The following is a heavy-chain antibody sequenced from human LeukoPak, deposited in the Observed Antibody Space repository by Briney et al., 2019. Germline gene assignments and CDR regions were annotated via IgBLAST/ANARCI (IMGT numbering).Heavy chain of an antibody. J-gene: IGHJ4*02. CDR1: GFTFSRSG. CDR3: AKVASPYCSSTSCYGYYFDY. V-gene: IGHV3-30*02. CDR2: IRYDGINK. Sequence: PGGSLRLSCAASGFTFSRSGMHWVRQAPGKGLVWVAFIRYDGINKYYADSVKGRVTISRDNSKNTPYLQMNSLRAEDTAVYYCAKVASPYCSSTSCYGYYFDYWGQGTLVTVSS. D-gene: IGHD2-2*01.